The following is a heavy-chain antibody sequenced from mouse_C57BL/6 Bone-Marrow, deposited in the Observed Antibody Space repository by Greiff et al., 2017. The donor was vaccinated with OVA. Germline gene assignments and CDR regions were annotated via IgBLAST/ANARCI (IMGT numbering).Heavy chain of an antibody. Sequence: EVQVVESGGGLVKPGGSLKLSCAASGFTFSDYGMHWVRQAPEKGLEWVAYISSGSSTIYYADTVKGRFTISRDNAKNTLFLQMTSLRSEDTAMYYCASERYGHFDYWGQGTTLTVSS. CDR2: ISSGSSTI. D-gene: IGHD1-1*02. CDR3: ASERYGHFDY. CDR1: GFTFSDYG. J-gene: IGHJ2*01. V-gene: IGHV5-17*01.